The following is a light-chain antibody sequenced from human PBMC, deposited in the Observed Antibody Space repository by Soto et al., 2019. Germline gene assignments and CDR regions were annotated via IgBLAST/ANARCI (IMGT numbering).Light chain of an antibody. V-gene: IGLV1-44*01. CDR1: SSNIETNT. CDR2: NNN. Sequence: QSVLTQPPSASGTPGQRVTISCSGSSSNIETNTVDWYQHLPRTAPKVLIFNNNQRPSGVPDRFSGSKSGTSASLAISGLQSEDEADYYCASWDDSLNGVVFGGGTKLTVL. J-gene: IGLJ2*01. CDR3: ASWDDSLNGVV.